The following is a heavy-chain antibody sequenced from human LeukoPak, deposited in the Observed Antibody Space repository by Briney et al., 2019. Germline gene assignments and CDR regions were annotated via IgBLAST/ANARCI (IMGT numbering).Heavy chain of an antibody. CDR1: GFTFSSYA. CDR3: ARRALGGTYYFDY. J-gene: IGHJ4*02. V-gene: IGHV3-64*01. CDR2: ISNNGGST. Sequence: GGSLRLSCAASGFTFSSYAMHWVRQAPGKGLEFVSAISNNGGSTYYANSVKGRFTISRDNSKNTLYLQMGSLRAEDMAVYYCARRALGGTYYFDYWGQGTLATVSS. D-gene: IGHD1-26*01.